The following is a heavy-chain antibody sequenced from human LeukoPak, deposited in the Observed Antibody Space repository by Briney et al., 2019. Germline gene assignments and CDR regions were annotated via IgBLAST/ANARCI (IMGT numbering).Heavy chain of an antibody. D-gene: IGHD3-22*01. V-gene: IGHV3-23*01. CDR2: ISGSGSST. CDR1: GFTFRVYA. Sequence: GGSLRLSCAASGFTFRVYAMTWVRQAPGKGLEWVSGISGSGSSTYSADSVKGRFTISRDNSNNTLYLQMNSLRAEDTALYYCGKAKITLIVVANPNSGALDIWGQGTMVTVSS. J-gene: IGHJ3*02. CDR3: GKAKITLIVVANPNSGALDI.